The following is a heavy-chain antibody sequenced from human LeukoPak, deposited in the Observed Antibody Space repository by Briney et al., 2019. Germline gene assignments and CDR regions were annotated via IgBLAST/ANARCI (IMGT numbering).Heavy chain of an antibody. CDR3: ARDLAQAGYYYYYYYMGV. V-gene: IGHV4-39*07. CDR1: GDSISGSRYY. CDR2: IYYSGAT. J-gene: IGHJ6*03. Sequence: KPSETLSLTCTVSGDSISGSRYYWGWIRQPPGKGLEWIGLIYYSGATSYNASLRSRVTISVDTSKNQFSLKLISVTAADTAVYYCARDLAQAGYYYYYYYMGVWGKGTTVTVSS.